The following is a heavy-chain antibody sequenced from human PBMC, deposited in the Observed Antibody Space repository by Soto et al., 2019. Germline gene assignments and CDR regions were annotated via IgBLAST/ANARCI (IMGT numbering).Heavy chain of an antibody. J-gene: IGHJ4*02. D-gene: IGHD6-13*01. CDR3: AGDRETSIWPNFAS. CDR1: GGTFSIYT. CDR2: VLPFLDIT. V-gene: IGHV1-69*02. Sequence: QVQLVQSGSEVKKPGSSVRVSCKTSGGTFSIYTISWVRQAPGQGLEWMGRVLPFLDITSYSQRFQGRVTIAVDSTPTTAYMELSSLRSEDTAFYYCAGDRETSIWPNFASWGQGTLVTVSS.